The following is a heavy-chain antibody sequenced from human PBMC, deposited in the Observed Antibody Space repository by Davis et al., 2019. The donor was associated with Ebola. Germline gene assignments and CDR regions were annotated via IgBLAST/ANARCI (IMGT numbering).Heavy chain of an antibody. Sequence: MPSETLSLTCAAYGGSFSGYYWSWIRQPPGKGLEWIGEINHSGSTNYNPSLKSRVTISADTSKNQFSLKLSSVTAADTAVYYCARARYYYGRGRLDPWGQGTLVTVSS. CDR2: INHSGST. CDR1: GGSFSGYY. CDR3: ARARYYYGRGRLDP. J-gene: IGHJ5*02. D-gene: IGHD3-10*02. V-gene: IGHV4-34*01.